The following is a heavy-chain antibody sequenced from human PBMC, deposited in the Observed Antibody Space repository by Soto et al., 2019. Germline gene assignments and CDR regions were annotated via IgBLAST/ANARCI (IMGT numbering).Heavy chain of an antibody. J-gene: IGHJ6*04. CDR2: IWYDGSNK. CDR1: GFTFSSYG. Sequence: QVQLVESGGGVVQPGRSLRLSCAASGFTFSSYGMHWVRQAPGKGLEWVAVIWYDGSNKYYADSVKGRFTISRDNSKNTLYLQMNSLRAADTAVYYCARVEYSSSWGDVWGKGTTVTVSS. V-gene: IGHV3-33*01. D-gene: IGHD6-6*01. CDR3: ARVEYSSSWGDV.